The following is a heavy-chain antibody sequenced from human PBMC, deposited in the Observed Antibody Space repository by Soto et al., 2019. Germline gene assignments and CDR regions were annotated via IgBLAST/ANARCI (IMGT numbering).Heavy chain of an antibody. CDR1: GGTFSSYT. J-gene: IGHJ4*02. Sequence: SVKVSCKASGGTFSSYTISWVRQAPGQGLEWMGRIIPILGIANYAQKFQGRVTITADKSTSTAYMELSSLRSEDTAVYYCAVVPAVMTPFFDYWGQGTLVTVSS. CDR2: IIPILGIA. CDR3: AVVPAVMTPFFDY. V-gene: IGHV1-69*02. D-gene: IGHD2-2*01.